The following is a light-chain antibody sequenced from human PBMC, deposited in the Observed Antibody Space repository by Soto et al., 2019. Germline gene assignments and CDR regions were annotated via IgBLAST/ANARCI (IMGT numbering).Light chain of an antibody. CDR1: QSVASL. CDR3: LQRHYWPWT. CDR2: DAS. Sequence: EIVLTQSPGTLSLSPGESATLSCRASQSVASLLAWYQQKPGQAPRLLIYDASNRATGIPARFSGSGSRTDFTLTISSLEPEDFAVYYCLQRHYWPWTFGQGTKVEIK. V-gene: IGKV3-11*01. J-gene: IGKJ1*01.